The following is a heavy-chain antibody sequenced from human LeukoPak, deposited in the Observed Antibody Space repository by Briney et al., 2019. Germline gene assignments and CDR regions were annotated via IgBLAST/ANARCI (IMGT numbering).Heavy chain of an antibody. D-gene: IGHD3-3*01. V-gene: IGHV1-18*01. J-gene: IGHJ6*03. CDR1: GYTFTSYG. Sequence: ASVKVSCKASGYTFTSYGIGWVRQAPGQGLEWMGWISAYNGNTNYAQKLQGRVTMTTDTSTSTAYMELRSLRSDDTAVYYCARVDYDFWSGSSEGYMDVWGKGTTVTVSS. CDR3: ARVDYDFWSGSSEGYMDV. CDR2: ISAYNGNT.